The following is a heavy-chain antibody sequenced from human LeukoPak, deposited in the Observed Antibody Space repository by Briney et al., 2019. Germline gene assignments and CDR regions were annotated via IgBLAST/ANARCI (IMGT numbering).Heavy chain of an antibody. D-gene: IGHD1-14*01. CDR2: IRYDGSNK. V-gene: IGHV3-30*02. CDR1: GSTFSSYG. J-gene: IGHJ4*02. Sequence: GSLRLSCAAPGSTFSSYGIHWVRQAPGKGLEWVAFIRYDGSNKYYADSVKGRFTISRDNSKNTLYLQMNGLRDEDTAVYYCAKDPDPPGNYFDYWRQGTLVTVPS. CDR3: AKDPDPPGNYFDY.